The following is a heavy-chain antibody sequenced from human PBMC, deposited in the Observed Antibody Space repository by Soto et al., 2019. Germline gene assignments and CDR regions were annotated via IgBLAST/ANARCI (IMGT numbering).Heavy chain of an antibody. V-gene: IGHV3-23*01. CDR2: ISGSGGST. CDR3: AKDLCSSTSCYGEDNWFDP. CDR1: GFTFSGYA. D-gene: IGHD2-2*01. Sequence: PGGSLRLSCAASGFTFSGYAMSWVRQAPGKGLEWVSAISGSGGSTYYADSVKGRFTISRDNSKNTLYLQMNSLRAEDTAVYYCAKDLCSSTSCYGEDNWFDPWGQGTLVTVSS. J-gene: IGHJ5*02.